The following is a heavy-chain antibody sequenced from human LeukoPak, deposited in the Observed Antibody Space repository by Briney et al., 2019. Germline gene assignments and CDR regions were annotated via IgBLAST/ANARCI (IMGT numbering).Heavy chain of an antibody. CDR3: ARDRGAVEFDY. V-gene: IGHV3-7*01. Sequence: GGSLRHSCAASGFTFSSYWMSWVRQAPGKGLEWVANIKQDGSEKYYVDSVKGRFTISRDNAKNSLYLQINSLRAEDTAVYYCARDRGAVEFDYWGQGTLVTVSS. CDR2: IKQDGSEK. D-gene: IGHD6-19*01. J-gene: IGHJ4*02. CDR1: GFTFSSYW.